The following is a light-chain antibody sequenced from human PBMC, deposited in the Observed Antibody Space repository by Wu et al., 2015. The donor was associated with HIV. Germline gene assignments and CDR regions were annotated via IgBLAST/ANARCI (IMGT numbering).Light chain of an antibody. V-gene: IGKV3-11*01. Sequence: EIVLTQSPATLSSSPGDRATLYCRASQSVSSFLAWYQQKPGQAPRLLIFDASNRATGIPARFSGSGSGTDFTLTISSLEPEDFALYYCQQRSNWPSLTFGGGTKVEMK. CDR2: DAS. CDR3: QQRSNWPSLT. J-gene: IGKJ4*01. CDR1: QSVSSF.